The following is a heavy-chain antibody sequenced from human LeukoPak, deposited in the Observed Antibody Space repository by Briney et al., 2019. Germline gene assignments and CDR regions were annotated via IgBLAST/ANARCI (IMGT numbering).Heavy chain of an antibody. Sequence: PGGSLRLSYAASGFIFSTYSMNWVRQAPGKGLEWVSYISSSSSIISYADSVKGRFTISRDNAKNSLYLQMNSLRDEDTAAYYCARGQSDLTYWGHGTLVTVSS. D-gene: IGHD2-21*01. CDR1: GFIFSTYS. CDR2: ISSSSSII. J-gene: IGHJ4*01. CDR3: ARGQSDLTY. V-gene: IGHV3-48*02.